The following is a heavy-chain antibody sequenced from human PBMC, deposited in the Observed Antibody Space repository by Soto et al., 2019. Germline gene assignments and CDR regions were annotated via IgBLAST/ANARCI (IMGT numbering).Heavy chain of an antibody. CDR1: GASISTNHHN. D-gene: IGHD3-9*01. CDR2: IHYRGDT. V-gene: IGHV4-39*01. CDR3: ARLPTGYPNWFDP. J-gene: IGHJ5*02. Sequence: QVQLQGSGPGLVRPSETLSLTCTVSGASISTNHHNWAWVRQPPGKGLEWMGNIHYRGDTYFNPSLGSRLSMSGDTSKNQFSLKLTSVTAADTAVYYCARLPTGYPNWFDPWGQGTLVTVSS.